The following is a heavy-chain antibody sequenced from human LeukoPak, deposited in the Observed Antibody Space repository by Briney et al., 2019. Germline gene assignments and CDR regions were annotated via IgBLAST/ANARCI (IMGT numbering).Heavy chain of an antibody. CDR1: GYTLTELS. J-gene: IGHJ6*04. Sequence: ASVKVSCKVSGYTLTELSMHWVRQAPGKGLEWMGGFDPEDGETIYAQKFQGRVTMTEDTSTDTAYMELSSLRSEDTAVYYCATDNYSSGWYDHYYYYGMDVWGKGTTVTVSS. CDR2: FDPEDGET. CDR3: ATDNYSSGWYDHYYYYGMDV. V-gene: IGHV1-24*01. D-gene: IGHD6-19*01.